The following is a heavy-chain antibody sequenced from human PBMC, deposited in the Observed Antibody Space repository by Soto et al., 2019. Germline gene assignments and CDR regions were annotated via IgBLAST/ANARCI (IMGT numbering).Heavy chain of an antibody. Sequence: GASVKVSCKASGRTFSSYAISWVRQALGQGLKWMGWISAYNSNTNYAQKLQGRVTMTTDTSTSTAYMELRSLRSDDTAVYYCAREASSSPTYYMDVWGKGTTVTVSS. D-gene: IGHD6-6*01. V-gene: IGHV1-18*01. CDR1: GRTFSSYA. CDR3: AREASSSPTYYMDV. J-gene: IGHJ6*03. CDR2: ISAYNSNT.